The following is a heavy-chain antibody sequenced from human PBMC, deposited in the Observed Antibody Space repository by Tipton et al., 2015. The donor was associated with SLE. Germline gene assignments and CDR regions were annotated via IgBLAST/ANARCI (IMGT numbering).Heavy chain of an antibody. D-gene: IGHD2/OR15-2a*01. CDR3: ARPPTRTTFLFAD. J-gene: IGHJ4*02. V-gene: IGHV5-51*03. CDR1: GYRFINYW. Sequence: VQLVQSGAEVKKPGESLKISCKGSGYRFINYWIGWVRQMPGKGLEWMGLIYLDDSDTRYSPSFQGQVTISADKSINTAYLQWSSLKASDTAMYYCARPPTRTTFLFADWGQGTLVTVSS. CDR2: IYLDDSDT.